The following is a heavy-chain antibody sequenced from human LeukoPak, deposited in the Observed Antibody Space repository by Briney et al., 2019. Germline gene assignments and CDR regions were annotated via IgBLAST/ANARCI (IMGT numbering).Heavy chain of an antibody. Sequence: PGGSLHLSCAASGFTFSTYSMNWARQAPGKGLEWVSYISVSRSTIYYAASVKGRFTISRDNAKNSLYLQMNSLRAEDTAVYYCARDRWGFFESWGQGTLVTVSS. CDR1: GFTFSTYS. CDR3: ARDRWGFFES. D-gene: IGHD3-16*01. CDR2: ISVSRSTI. J-gene: IGHJ4*02. V-gene: IGHV3-48*01.